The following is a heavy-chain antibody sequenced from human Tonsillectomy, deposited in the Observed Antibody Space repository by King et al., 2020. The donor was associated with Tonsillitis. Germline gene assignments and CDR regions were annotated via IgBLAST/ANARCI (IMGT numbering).Heavy chain of an antibody. Sequence: VQLVESGGGLVQPGGSLRLSCAASGFTFSDHDMDWVRQAPGKGLEWVGRSRSKANTYTTEYAASVKGRFSISRDDSKNLLYLQLNSLKTEDTAVYYCATSRRTWGFWGQGTLVTVSS. CDR1: GFTFSDHD. V-gene: IGHV3-72*01. CDR2: SRSKANTYTT. CDR3: ATSRRTWGF. D-gene: IGHD1-26*01. J-gene: IGHJ4*02.